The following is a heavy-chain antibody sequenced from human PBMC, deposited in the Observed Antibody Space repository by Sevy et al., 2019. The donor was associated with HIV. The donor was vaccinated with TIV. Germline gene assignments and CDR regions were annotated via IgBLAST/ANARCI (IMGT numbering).Heavy chain of an antibody. V-gene: IGHV3-9*01. CDR3: AKDIYDSSGPLDY. D-gene: IGHD3-22*01. Sequence: GGSLRLSCAASGFTFDDYAMHWVRQAPGKGLEWVSGISWNSGNIGYADSVKGRFTISRDNAKNSLYLQMNSLRAEDTAVYYCAKDIYDSSGPLDYWGQGTLVTVSS. J-gene: IGHJ4*02. CDR2: ISWNSGNI. CDR1: GFTFDDYA.